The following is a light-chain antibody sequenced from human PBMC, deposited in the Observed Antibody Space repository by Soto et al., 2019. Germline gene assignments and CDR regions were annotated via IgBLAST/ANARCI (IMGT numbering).Light chain of an antibody. CDR1: QSVSSY. V-gene: IGKV3-11*01. CDR2: DAS. J-gene: IGKJ5*01. CDR3: QQRSNWPGIT. Sequence: EIVLTQSPATLSLSPGERATLSCRASQSVSSYLAWYQQKPGQAPRLLIYDASNRATGIPARFSGSGSGTDFTLTISSLGPEDFAVYYCQQRSNWPGITFGQGTRLEIK.